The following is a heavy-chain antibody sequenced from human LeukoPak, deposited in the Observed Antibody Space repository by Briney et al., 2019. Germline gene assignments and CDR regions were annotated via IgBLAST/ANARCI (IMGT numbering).Heavy chain of an antibody. D-gene: IGHD6-13*01. CDR1: GYTITSYY. CDR2: INPSGGST. V-gene: IGHV1-46*01. J-gene: IGHJ4*02. CDR3: VRARSWYLSDY. Sequence: ASVTVSCTASGYTITSYYMHWVRQAPGQGLEWMGIINPSGGSTNYAQKFQRRVTMTRNTSTSTVYMELSSLSSEDTAVYYCVRARSWYLSDYWGQGTLVTVSS.